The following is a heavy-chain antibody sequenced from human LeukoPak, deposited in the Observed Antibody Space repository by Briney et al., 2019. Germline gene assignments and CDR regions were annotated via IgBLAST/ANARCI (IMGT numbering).Heavy chain of an antibody. D-gene: IGHD3-16*01. CDR2: IKSDGSEK. CDR3: AREFWGDKNNRLEP. V-gene: IGHV3-7*01. CDR1: GLTFRDYW. Sequence: GGSLRLSCAASGLTFRDYWMNWVRQTPGKGLEWVAVIKSDGSEKYYVDSVKGRFTISRDNAKNSLYLQLNSLRVEDTAVYYWAREFWGDKNNRLEPWGQGTPVNVSS. J-gene: IGHJ5*02.